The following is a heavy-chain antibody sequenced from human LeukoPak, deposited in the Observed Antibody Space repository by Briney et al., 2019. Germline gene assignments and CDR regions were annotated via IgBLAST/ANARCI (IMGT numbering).Heavy chain of an antibody. D-gene: IGHD3-22*01. Sequence: PSETLSLTCAVYGGSFSGYYWSWIRQPPGKGLEWIGEINHSGSTNYNPSLKSRVTISVDTSKNQFSLKLSSVTAADTAVYYCAREANYDSSGYAIYYFDYWGQGTLVTVSS. V-gene: IGHV4-34*01. CDR1: GGSFSGYY. J-gene: IGHJ4*02. CDR2: INHSGST. CDR3: AREANYDSSGYAIYYFDY.